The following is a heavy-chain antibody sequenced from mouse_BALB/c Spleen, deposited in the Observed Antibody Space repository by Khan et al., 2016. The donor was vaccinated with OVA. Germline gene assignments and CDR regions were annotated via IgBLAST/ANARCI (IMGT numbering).Heavy chain of an antibody. J-gene: IGHJ3*01. D-gene: IGHD2-5*01. CDR3: LRDWSYYRNYGWFAY. CDR2: INPSNGYT. V-gene: IGHV1-4*01. CDR1: GYTFTSYT. Sequence: QVQLKQSGAELARPGASVKMSCKASGYTFTSYTIHWIKLRPGQGLEWIGYINPSNGYTNYNQKFKDKATLTADKSSSTAYMELSSLTSEDSAVYNCLRDWSYYRNYGWFAYWGQGTLVTVSA.